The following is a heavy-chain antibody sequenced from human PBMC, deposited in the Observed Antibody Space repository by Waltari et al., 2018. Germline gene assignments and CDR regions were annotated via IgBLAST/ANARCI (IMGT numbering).Heavy chain of an antibody. CDR1: GLPLSRFY. Sequence: VQPGGSLRLSCAASGLPLSRFYMKWVRQAPGKGLEWVSYISSSGNNKYYADSLQGRFTISRDNAKNSLYLQMNSLRAEDTAVYFCARDSRVDGYDNNWLDLWGQGTLVTVSS. CDR2: ISSSGNNK. V-gene: IGHV3-48*01. J-gene: IGHJ5*02. CDR3: ARDSRVDGYDNNWLDL. D-gene: IGHD2-2*03.